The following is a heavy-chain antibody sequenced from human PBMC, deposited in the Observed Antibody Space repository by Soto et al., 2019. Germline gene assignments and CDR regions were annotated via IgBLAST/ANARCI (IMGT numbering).Heavy chain of an antibody. V-gene: IGHV3-23*01. J-gene: IGHJ4*02. CDR3: AKVDRSLDIPYYFDY. CDR1: GFTFSSYA. Sequence: GGSLRLSCAASGFTFSSYAMSWVRQAPGKGLEWVSAISGSGGSTYYADSVKGRFTISRANSKNTLYLQMNSLRAEDTAVYYCAKVDRSLDIPYYFDYWGQGTLVTVSS. CDR2: ISGSGGST. D-gene: IGHD2-2*03.